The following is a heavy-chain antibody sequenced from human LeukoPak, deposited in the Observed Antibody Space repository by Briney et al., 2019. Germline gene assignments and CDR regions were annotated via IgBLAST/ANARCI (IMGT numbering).Heavy chain of an antibody. CDR3: ARDISLYDY. Sequence: GGSLRLSCAASGFTLSSYAMSWVRQAPGKGLEWVAATSSSDAGTYHADSVRGRFTISRDNSKNTLYLQMNSLRAEDAAVYYCARDISLYDYWGQGTLVTVSS. CDR1: GFTLSSYA. D-gene: IGHD2-8*01. J-gene: IGHJ4*02. V-gene: IGHV3-23*01. CDR2: TSSSDAGT.